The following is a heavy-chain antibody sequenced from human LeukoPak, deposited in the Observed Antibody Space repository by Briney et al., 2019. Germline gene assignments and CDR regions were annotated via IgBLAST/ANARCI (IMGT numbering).Heavy chain of an antibody. D-gene: IGHD3-10*01. V-gene: IGHV1-69*05. CDR2: IIPVFGTA. CDR3: ASSLGEVDWFDP. J-gene: IGHJ5*02. CDR1: GGTFSSYA. Sequence: SVKVSCKASGGTFSSYAISWVRQAPGQGLEWMGGIIPVFGTANYAQKFQGRVTITTDESTSTAYMELSSLRSEDTAVYYCASSLGEVDWFDPWGQGTLVTVSS.